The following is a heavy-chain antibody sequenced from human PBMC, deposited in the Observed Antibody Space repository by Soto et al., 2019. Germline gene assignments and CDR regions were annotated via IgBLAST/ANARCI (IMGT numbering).Heavy chain of an antibody. CDR3: AKEYCSGGNCYSYDY. Sequence: EVQLLQSGGGLVQPGGSLRLSCAASGFTFSSYAMNWVRQAPGKGLEWVSTISGSGVRTYYADYVKGRFTISRDNSENMVHLQLNSLRAEDTAVYYCAKEYCSGGNCYSYDYWGQGTLVTVSS. V-gene: IGHV3-23*01. CDR1: GFTFSSYA. J-gene: IGHJ4*02. D-gene: IGHD2-15*01. CDR2: ISGSGVRT.